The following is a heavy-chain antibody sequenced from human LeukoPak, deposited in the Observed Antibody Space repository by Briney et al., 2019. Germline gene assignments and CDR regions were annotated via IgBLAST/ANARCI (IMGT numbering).Heavy chain of an antibody. CDR2: ISSSGESP. Sequence: GGSLSLPCAASGFTFSRYAMSWVRQAPGKGLEWVCGISSSGESPYYADSVEGRFTISRDNSKSTLYLEINSLRAEDTAVYYCAKKSRDGYNPFDYLGQGTLVTVSS. CDR3: AKKSRDGYNPFDY. V-gene: IGHV3-23*01. J-gene: IGHJ4*02. CDR1: GFTFSRYA. D-gene: IGHD5-24*01.